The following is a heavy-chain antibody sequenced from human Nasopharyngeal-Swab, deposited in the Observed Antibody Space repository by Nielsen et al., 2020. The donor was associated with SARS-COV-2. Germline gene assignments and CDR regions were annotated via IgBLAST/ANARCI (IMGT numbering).Heavy chain of an antibody. V-gene: IGHV4-59*01. D-gene: IGHD3-22*01. J-gene: IGHJ6*03. CDR2: IYYSGST. Sequence: RQAPGKGLEWIGYIYYSGSTNYNPSLKNRVTISVDTSKNQFSLKLSSVTAADTAVYYCARVGTYYYDSSGHLNYYYYYYMDVWGKGTTVTVSS. CDR3: ARVGTYYYDSSGHLNYYYYYYMDV.